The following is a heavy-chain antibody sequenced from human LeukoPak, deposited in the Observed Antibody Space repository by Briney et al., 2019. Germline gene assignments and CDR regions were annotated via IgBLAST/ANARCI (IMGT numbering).Heavy chain of an antibody. Sequence: GGSLRLSCAASGFTFDDYGLSWVRQAPGKGLEWVSVIYSGGSTYYADSVKGRFTISRDNSKNTLYLQMNSLRAEDTAVYYCAKDLRAAGTDAFDIWGQGTMVTVSS. CDR1: GFTFDDYG. V-gene: IGHV3-66*01. CDR3: AKDLRAAGTDAFDI. CDR2: IYSGGST. J-gene: IGHJ3*02. D-gene: IGHD6-13*01.